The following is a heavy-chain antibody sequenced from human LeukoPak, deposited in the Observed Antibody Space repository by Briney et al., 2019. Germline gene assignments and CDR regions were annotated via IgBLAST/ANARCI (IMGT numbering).Heavy chain of an antibody. V-gene: IGHV3-7*01. CDR2: IKQDGSEK. CDR3: AREVVVVPAAIPIAYYYYYMDV. Sequence: PGGSLRLSCAASGFTFSSYWMSWVRQAPGKGLEWVANIKQDGSEKYYVDSVKGRFTISRDNAKNSLYLQMNSLRAEDTAVYYCAREVVVVPAAIPIAYYYYYMDVWGKGTTVTVSS. J-gene: IGHJ6*03. CDR1: GFTFSSYW. D-gene: IGHD2-2*02.